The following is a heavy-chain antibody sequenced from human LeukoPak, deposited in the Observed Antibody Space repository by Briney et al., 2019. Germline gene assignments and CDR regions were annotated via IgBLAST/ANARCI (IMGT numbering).Heavy chain of an antibody. CDR2: INHSGST. D-gene: IGHD3-22*01. V-gene: IGHV4-34*01. J-gene: IGHJ4*02. Sequence: PSETLSLTCAVYGGSFSGYYWSWIRQPPGKGLEWIGEINHSGSTNCNPSLKSRVTISVDTSKNQFSLRLSSMTAADTAVYYCARVTGYMIEDYFDYWGQGTLVTVSS. CDR1: GGSFSGYY. CDR3: ARVTGYMIEDYFDY.